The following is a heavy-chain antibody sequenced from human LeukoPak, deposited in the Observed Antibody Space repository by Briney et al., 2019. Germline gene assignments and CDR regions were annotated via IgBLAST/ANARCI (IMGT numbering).Heavy chain of an antibody. J-gene: IGHJ4*02. CDR1: GFTFSSYA. D-gene: IGHD6-19*01. CDR3: AKAPPYSSGWFQYYFDY. V-gene: IGHV3-23*01. CDR2: IDGSIGST. Sequence: PGGSLRLSCAASGFTFSSYAMSWVRPAPGQGLECVSSIDGSIGSTYYADSVKGRFTISRDNSKNTLYLQMNSLRAEDTALYYCAKAPPYSSGWFQYYFDYWGQGTLVTVSS.